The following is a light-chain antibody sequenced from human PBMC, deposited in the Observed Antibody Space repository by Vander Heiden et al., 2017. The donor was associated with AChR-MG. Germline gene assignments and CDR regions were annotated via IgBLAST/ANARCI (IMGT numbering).Light chain of an antibody. CDR1: QIISSSY. J-gene: IGKJ2*01. Sequence: EIVLTQSPGTLSLSPGERATLSCRASQIISSSYLAWYQHKPGQAPRLLIYAASARATGIPDRFNGSGSGTDFTLTISRLEPEDFAVYYCQHDRFSYTFGQGTKLEIK. V-gene: IGKV3-20*01. CDR3: QHDRFSYT. CDR2: AAS.